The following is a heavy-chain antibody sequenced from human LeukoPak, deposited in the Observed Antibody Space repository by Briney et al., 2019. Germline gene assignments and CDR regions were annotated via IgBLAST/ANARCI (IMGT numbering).Heavy chain of an antibody. CDR3: AMALGITGYFDL. J-gene: IGHJ2*01. D-gene: IGHD7-27*01. Sequence: GGSLRLSCAASGFTFSDYYMSWIRQAPGKGLEWVSYISSSSSYIYYADSVKGRFTISRDNAKNSLYLQMNSLRAEDTALYYCAMALGITGYFDLWGRGTLVTVSS. CDR1: GFTFSDYY. CDR2: ISSSSSYI. V-gene: IGHV3-11*03.